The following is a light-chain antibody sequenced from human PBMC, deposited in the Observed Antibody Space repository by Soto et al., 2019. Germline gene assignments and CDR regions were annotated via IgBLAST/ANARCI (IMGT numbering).Light chain of an antibody. CDR1: QPVVNF. Sequence: DIQMTQSPSSLSASVGDRVTITCRASQPVVNFLKWYQQKPGRAPNLLIYGTSKLHSGVPSRFSRSGSATDFSLTIASLHPEDFATYFCQQSYTTPWTFGRGTKVEMK. J-gene: IGKJ1*01. CDR2: GTS. CDR3: QQSYTTPWT. V-gene: IGKV1-39*01.